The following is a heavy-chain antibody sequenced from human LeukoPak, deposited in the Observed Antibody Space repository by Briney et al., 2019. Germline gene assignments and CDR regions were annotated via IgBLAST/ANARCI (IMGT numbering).Heavy chain of an antibody. CDR3: ARDKVGSGWYVPAYWFDP. Sequence: GASVKVSCKASGYTFTSYGISWVRQAPGQGLEWMGWISAYNGNTNYAQKLQGRVTMTTDTSTSTAYMELRSLRSDDTAVYYCARDKVGSGWYVPAYWFDPWGQGTLVTVSS. J-gene: IGHJ5*02. V-gene: IGHV1-18*01. CDR2: ISAYNGNT. D-gene: IGHD6-19*01. CDR1: GYTFTSYG.